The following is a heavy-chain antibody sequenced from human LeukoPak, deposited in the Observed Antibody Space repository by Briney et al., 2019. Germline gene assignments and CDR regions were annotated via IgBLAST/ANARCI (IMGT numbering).Heavy chain of an antibody. Sequence: PGGSLRLSCAASGFTFSSCEMNWVRQAPGKGLEWVSYISSSGSTIYYADSVKGRFTISRDNAKNSLYLQMNSLRAEDTAVYYCARYGSGYDFDYWGQGTLVTVSS. CDR3: ARYGSGYDFDY. D-gene: IGHD5-12*01. V-gene: IGHV3-48*03. CDR1: GFTFSSCE. J-gene: IGHJ4*02. CDR2: ISSSGSTI.